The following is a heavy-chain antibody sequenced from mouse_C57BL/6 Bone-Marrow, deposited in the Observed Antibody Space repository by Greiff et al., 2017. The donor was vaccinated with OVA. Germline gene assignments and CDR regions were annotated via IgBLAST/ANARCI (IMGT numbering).Heavy chain of an antibody. D-gene: IGHD2-14*01. Sequence: EVLLVESGGDLVKPGGSLKLSCAASGFTFSSYGMSWVRQTPDKRLEWVATISSGGSYTYYPDSVKGRFTITGDNAKNTLYMQMSSLKSEDTAMYNCARRGTLPFDYWGQGTTLTVSS. J-gene: IGHJ2*01. CDR3: ARRGTLPFDY. CDR2: ISSGGSYT. V-gene: IGHV5-6*01. CDR1: GFTFSSYG.